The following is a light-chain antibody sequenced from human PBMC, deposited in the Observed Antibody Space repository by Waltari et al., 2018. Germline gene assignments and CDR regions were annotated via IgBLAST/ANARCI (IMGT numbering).Light chain of an antibody. J-gene: IGLJ3*02. Sequence: QSALTQPASVSGSPGQSITISCTGTSSDVGGYNYVSWYQQHPGKAPKLMIYDVSKRPSGVSNRFSVAKSGNTASLTISGLQAEDEADYYCSSYTSSSTFGWVFGGGTKLTVL. V-gene: IGLV2-14*01. CDR1: SSDVGGYNY. CDR3: SSYTSSSTFGWV. CDR2: DVS.